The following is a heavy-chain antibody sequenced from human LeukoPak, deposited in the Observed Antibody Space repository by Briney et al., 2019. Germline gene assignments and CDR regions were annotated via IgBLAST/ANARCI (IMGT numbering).Heavy chain of an antibody. J-gene: IGHJ6*02. D-gene: IGHD2-15*01. CDR1: GYTFTNYG. CDR3: ARDLDIVVVAAALRHYGLDV. Sequence: ASVKVSCKASGYTFTNYGISWVRQAPGQGLEWMEWISPFNGNTVYAQKVQGRVTMTTETSTSTVYMELRSLRSDDTAVYYCARDLDIVVVAAALRHYGLDVWGQGTTVTVSS. V-gene: IGHV1-18*01. CDR2: ISPFNGNT.